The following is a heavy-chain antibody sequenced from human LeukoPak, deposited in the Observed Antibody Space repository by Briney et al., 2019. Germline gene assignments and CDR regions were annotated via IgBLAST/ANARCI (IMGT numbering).Heavy chain of an antibody. CDR1: GFRFSSYE. CDR2: ISGSASTT. CDR3: ARDASYHYGSGSYDDY. D-gene: IGHD3-10*01. V-gene: IGHV3-48*03. J-gene: IGHJ4*02. Sequence: GGSLRLSCAASGFRFSSYEMNWVRQAPGEGLEWVSHISGSASTTYYADSVKGRFTISRDNAKNSLYLQMNSLRAEDTAIYYCARDASYHYGSGSYDDYWGQGTLVTVSS.